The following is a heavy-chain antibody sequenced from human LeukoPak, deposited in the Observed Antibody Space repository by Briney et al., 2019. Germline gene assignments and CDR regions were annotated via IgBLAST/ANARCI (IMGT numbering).Heavy chain of an antibody. CDR2: IYYSGST. J-gene: IGHJ5*02. D-gene: IGHD2-2*01. CDR3: ARVLVPAAISVPNWFDP. V-gene: IGHV4-59*06. CDR1: GGSISSYY. Sequence: KASETLSLTCTVSGGSISSYYWSWIRQPPGKGLEWIGYIYYSGSTYYNPSLKSRVTISVDTSKNQFSLKLSSVTAADTAVYYCARVLVPAAISVPNWFDPWGQGTLVTVSS.